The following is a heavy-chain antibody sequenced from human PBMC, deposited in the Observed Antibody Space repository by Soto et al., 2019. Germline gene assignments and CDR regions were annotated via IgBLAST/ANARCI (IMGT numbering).Heavy chain of an antibody. J-gene: IGHJ4*02. CDR1: GFTFSSYY. D-gene: IGHD3-16*01. V-gene: IGHV3-7*01. CDR2: TNQDETER. CDR3: ARLIGGVTTYDY. Sequence: GGSLRLSCAASGFTFSSYYMSWVRQAPGKGLEWVATTNQDETERYYVDSVKGRFTISRDNAQSLLSLQLNSLRGDDTAVYFCARLIGGVTTYDYWGRGTLVTV.